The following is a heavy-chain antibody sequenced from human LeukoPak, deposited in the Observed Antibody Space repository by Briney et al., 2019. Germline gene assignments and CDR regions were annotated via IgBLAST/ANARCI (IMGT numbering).Heavy chain of an antibody. CDR1: GFTFSTCA. Sequence: GGSLRLSCAASGFTFSTCAMSWVRQAPGKGLEWVSGISGTTSGTYYADSVKGRFTISRDNSKNTLFLRVNSLRAEDTAVYYCARPEGSSSWYNAFDIWGQGTMVTVSS. D-gene: IGHD6-13*01. CDR2: ISGTTSGT. V-gene: IGHV3-23*01. CDR3: ARPEGSSSWYNAFDI. J-gene: IGHJ3*02.